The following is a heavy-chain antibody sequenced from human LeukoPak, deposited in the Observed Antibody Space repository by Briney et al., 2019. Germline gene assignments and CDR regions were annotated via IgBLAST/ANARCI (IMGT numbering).Heavy chain of an antibody. V-gene: IGHV3-33*01. J-gene: IGHJ4*02. Sequence: GGSLRLSCAASGFTFSSYGMHWVRQAPGKGLEWVAVIWYDGSNKYYADSVKGRFTISRDNSKNTLYLQMNSLRAEDTAVYYCAAGYCSGGSCYYWGQGTLVTVSP. CDR3: AAGYCSGGSCYY. CDR2: IWYDGSNK. D-gene: IGHD2-15*01. CDR1: GFTFSSYG.